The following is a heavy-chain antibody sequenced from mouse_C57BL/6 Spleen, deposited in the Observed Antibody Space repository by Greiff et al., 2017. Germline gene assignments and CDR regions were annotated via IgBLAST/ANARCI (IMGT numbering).Heavy chain of an antibody. D-gene: IGHD1-1*01. Sequence: LQQPGAELVRPGSSVKLSCKDSYFAFTASAMHWVKQRPGHGLEWIGPFTRYSDATEYSENFKGKATLTANTSSSTAYMELSSLTSEDSAVYYCARDGSNTGYFGVGGTGTTVTVSS. J-gene: IGHJ1*03. CDR3: ARDGSNTGYFGV. CDR1: YFAFTASA. CDR2: FTRYSDAT. V-gene: IGHV1-49*01.